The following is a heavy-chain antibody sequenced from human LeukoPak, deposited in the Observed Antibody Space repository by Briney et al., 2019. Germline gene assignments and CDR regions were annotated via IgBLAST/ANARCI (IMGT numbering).Heavy chain of an antibody. CDR2: IWYDGSNK. J-gene: IGHJ4*02. CDR3: ARQSISSLDY. Sequence: GRSLGLSCAASGFTFSSYGMHWARQAPGKGLEWVAVIWYDGSNKYYADSVKGRFTISRDNSKNTLYLQMNRLRAEDTAVYYCARQSISSLDYWGQGTLVTVSS. CDR1: GFTFSSYG. V-gene: IGHV3-33*01. D-gene: IGHD3-16*01.